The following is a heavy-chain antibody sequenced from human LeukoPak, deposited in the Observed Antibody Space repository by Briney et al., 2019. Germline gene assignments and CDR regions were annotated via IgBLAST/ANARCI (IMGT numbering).Heavy chain of an antibody. J-gene: IGHJ6*03. V-gene: IGHV4-39*07. Sequence: SETLSLTCTVSGGSISSSSYYWGWIRQPPGKGLQWIGSVYHSGTTFYNPSLKSRVTISVDTSKNQFSLKLSSVTAADTAVYYCATGLDYDYYYYMDVWGKGTTVTVSS. D-gene: IGHD3/OR15-3a*01. CDR1: GGSISSSSYY. CDR2: VYHSGTT. CDR3: ATGLDYDYYYYMDV.